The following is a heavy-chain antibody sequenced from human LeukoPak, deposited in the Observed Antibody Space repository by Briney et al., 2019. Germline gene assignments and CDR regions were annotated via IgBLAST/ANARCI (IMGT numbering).Heavy chain of an antibody. D-gene: IGHD3-3*01. CDR2: ISGSGGST. CDR3: AKDATDYDFWSGYYTGSHYYYGMDV. V-gene: IGHV3-23*01. Sequence: GGSLRLSCAVSGFTFSSYAMSWVRQAPGKGLEWVSAISGSGGSTYYADSVKGRFTISRDNSKNTLYLQMNSLRAEDTAVYYCAKDATDYDFWSGYYTGSHYYYGMDVWGQGTTVTVSS. J-gene: IGHJ6*02. CDR1: GFTFSSYA.